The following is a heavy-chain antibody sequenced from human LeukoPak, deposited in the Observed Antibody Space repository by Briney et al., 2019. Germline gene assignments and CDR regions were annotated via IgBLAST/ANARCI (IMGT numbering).Heavy chain of an antibody. CDR3: ARDRISGYSSSWGYWYFDL. J-gene: IGHJ2*01. CDR1: GFTFSSYG. D-gene: IGHD6-13*01. Sequence: TGGSLRLSCAASGFTFSSYGMHWVRQAPGKGLEWVAVIWYDGSNKYYADSVKGRFTISRDNSKNTLYLQMNSLRAEDTAVYYCARDRISGYSSSWGYWYFDLWGRGTLVTVSS. CDR2: IWYDGSNK. V-gene: IGHV3-33*01.